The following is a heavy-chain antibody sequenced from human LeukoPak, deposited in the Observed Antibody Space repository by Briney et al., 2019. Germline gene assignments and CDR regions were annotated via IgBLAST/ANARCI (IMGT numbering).Heavy chain of an antibody. CDR1: GYTFTNYG. J-gene: IGHJ4*02. Sequence: ASVKVSCKASGYTFTNYGVHWVRQAPRQGLEWMAWINTSKGNTEYAQKFQGRVTLTTDTSTSTAYMELRSLRSDDTAVYYCAREYGTEDDYWGQGTLVTVSS. CDR2: INTSKGNT. V-gene: IGHV1-18*01. CDR3: AREYGTEDDY. D-gene: IGHD1-26*01.